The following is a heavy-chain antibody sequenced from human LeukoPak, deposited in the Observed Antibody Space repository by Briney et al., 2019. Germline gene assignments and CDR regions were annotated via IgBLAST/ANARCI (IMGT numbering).Heavy chain of an antibody. V-gene: IGHV1-18*01. CDR2: ISAYNGNT. D-gene: IGHD3-22*01. CDR1: GYTFTSYG. Sequence: ASVKVSCKASGYTFTSYGISWVRQAPGQGLEWMGWISAYNGNTNCAQKLQGRVTMTTDTSTSTAYMELRSLRSDDTAVYYCARAGPYYDFYGMDVWGQGTTVTVSS. CDR3: ARAGPYYDFYGMDV. J-gene: IGHJ6*02.